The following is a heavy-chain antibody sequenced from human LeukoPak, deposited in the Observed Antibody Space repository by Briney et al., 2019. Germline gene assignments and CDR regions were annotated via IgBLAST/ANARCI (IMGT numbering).Heavy chain of an antibody. V-gene: IGHV3-7*01. CDR2: IKQDGNEK. Sequence: PGGSLRLSCAASGFRFNTFWMSWVRQAPGKGLEWVANIKQDGNEKYYADSVEGRFTISRDNGKNSPDLQMNSLRADDTAFYYCARDTLGEGEDANYAVYYFDYWGQGTVVTVSS. J-gene: IGHJ4*02. CDR1: GFRFNTFW. CDR3: ARDTLGEGEDANYAVYYFDY. D-gene: IGHD4/OR15-4a*01.